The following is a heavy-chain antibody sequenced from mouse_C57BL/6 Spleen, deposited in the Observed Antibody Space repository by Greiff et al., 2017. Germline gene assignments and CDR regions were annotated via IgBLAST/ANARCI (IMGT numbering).Heavy chain of an antibody. CDR1: GYTFTDYE. J-gene: IGHJ2*01. CDR2: IDPATGGT. CDR3: TRGGGLYFDY. Sequence: QVQLQQSGAELVRPGASVTLSCKASGYTFTDYEMHWVKQTPVHGLEWIGAIDPATGGTAYNQKFKGKAILTADKSSSTAYMELRSLTSEDSAGDYGTRGGGLYFDYWGKGTTLTVSS. V-gene: IGHV1-15*01.